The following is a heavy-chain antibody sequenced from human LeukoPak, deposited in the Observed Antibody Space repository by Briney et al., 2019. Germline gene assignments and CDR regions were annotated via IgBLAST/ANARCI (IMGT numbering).Heavy chain of an antibody. CDR1: GGSFSGYY. Sequence: PSETLSLTCAVYGGSFSGYYWSWIRQPPGKGLEWIGSIYYSGSTYYNPSLKSRVTISVDTSKNQFSLRLSSVTAADTAVYYCARHGYSSGWVRASDAFDIWGQGTMVTVSS. D-gene: IGHD6-19*01. CDR3: ARHGYSSGWVRASDAFDI. J-gene: IGHJ3*02. CDR2: IYYSGST. V-gene: IGHV4-34*01.